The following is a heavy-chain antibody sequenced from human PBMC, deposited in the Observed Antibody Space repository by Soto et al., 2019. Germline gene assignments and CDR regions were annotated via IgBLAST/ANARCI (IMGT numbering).Heavy chain of an antibody. D-gene: IGHD3-22*01. CDR2: ISGSGGST. CDR3: AKVSYYYDSSGPIAY. V-gene: IGHV3-23*01. Sequence: LRLPCAASGFTFSSYAISWVRQAPWKGLEWVSAISGSGGSTYYADSVKGRFTISRDNSKNTLYLQMNSLRAEDTAVYYCAKVSYYYDSSGPIAYWGQGTLVTVSS. CDR1: GFTFSSYA. J-gene: IGHJ4*02.